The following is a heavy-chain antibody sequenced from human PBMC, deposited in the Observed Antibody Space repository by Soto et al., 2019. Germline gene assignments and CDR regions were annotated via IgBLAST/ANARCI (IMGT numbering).Heavy chain of an antibody. D-gene: IGHD1-1*01. CDR3: ARELERVFDY. CDR2: IAYDGRNK. CDR1: GFTFSSYA. V-gene: IGHV3-30*04. Sequence: PGGSLRLSCAASGFTFSSYAMHWVRQAPGKGLEWVAVIAYDGRNKYYADYVKGRFTISRDNSKNTLYLQMNSLRIEDTAVYYCARELERVFDYWGQGTLVTVSS. J-gene: IGHJ4*02.